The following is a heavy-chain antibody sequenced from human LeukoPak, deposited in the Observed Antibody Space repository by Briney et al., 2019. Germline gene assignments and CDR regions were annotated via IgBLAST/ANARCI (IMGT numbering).Heavy chain of an antibody. CDR1: GGSISSGDYY. CDR2: IYYSGST. CDR3: ASAYDYVWGSYNY. J-gene: IGHJ4*02. Sequence: PSQTLSLTCTVSGGSISSGDYYWSWIRQPPGKGLEWIGYIYYSGSTYYNPSLKSRVTISVDTSKNQFSLKLSSVTAADTAVYYCASAYDYVWGSYNYWGQGTLVTVSS. V-gene: IGHV4-30-4*01. D-gene: IGHD3-16*01.